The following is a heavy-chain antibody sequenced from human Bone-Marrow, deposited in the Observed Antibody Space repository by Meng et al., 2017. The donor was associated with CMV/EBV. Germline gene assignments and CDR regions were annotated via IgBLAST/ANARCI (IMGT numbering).Heavy chain of an antibody. V-gene: IGHV1-2*02. CDR3: ATGVGTGGYLGY. Sequence: SCKASGYTFIAYYIYWVRQAPGQGLEWMGWINPKSGDTNYAEKFQGRVTMTRDTSISTAYMEVNGLKSADTATYYCATGVGTGGYLGYWGQGILVTVSS. J-gene: IGHJ4*02. D-gene: IGHD6-19*01. CDR2: INPKSGDT. CDR1: GYTFIAYY.